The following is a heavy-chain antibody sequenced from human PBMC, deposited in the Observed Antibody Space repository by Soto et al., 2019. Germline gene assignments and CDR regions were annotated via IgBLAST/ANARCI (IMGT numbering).Heavy chain of an antibody. J-gene: IGHJ3*01. Sequence: QVQLQESGPGLVKTSETLSLKCTVSSGSIGTDYWNWIRQPPGKGLEWIGNIDYNGKTNSNPSLKSRVVISVGPTKNQFSLKLNSVTAADTAVYYCARGQLLEYDFFNDWGQGTMVSGSS. CDR1: SGSIGTDY. CDR2: IDYNGKT. V-gene: IGHV4-59*01. CDR3: ARGQLLEYDFFND. D-gene: IGHD3-16*01.